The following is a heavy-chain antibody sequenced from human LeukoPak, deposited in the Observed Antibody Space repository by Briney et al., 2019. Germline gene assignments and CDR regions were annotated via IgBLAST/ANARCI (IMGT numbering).Heavy chain of an antibody. V-gene: IGHV4-59*01. Sequence: SETLSLTCTVSGGSISSYYWSWIRQPPGKGLEWIGYIYYSGSTNYNPSLKSRVTVSVDTSKNQFSLKLSSVTAADTAVYYCARDGYDFWSGYYHFDYWGQGTLVTVSS. J-gene: IGHJ4*02. CDR1: GGSISSYY. CDR3: ARDGYDFWSGYYHFDY. D-gene: IGHD3-3*01. CDR2: IYYSGST.